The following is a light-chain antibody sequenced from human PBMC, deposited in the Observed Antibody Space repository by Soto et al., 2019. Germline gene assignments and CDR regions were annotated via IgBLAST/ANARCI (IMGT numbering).Light chain of an antibody. V-gene: IGKV3D-11*03. CDR2: DAS. J-gene: IGKJ1*01. Sequence: IVRTQSPATLSVSPGERATLSCRAGQGVTTNFAWYQQKSGQSPRLLIYDASNRATGIPARFSGSGSGTDLTLTISSLEPEDFAVYYCQQYGSSYTWTFGQGTKVDIK. CDR3: QQYGSSYTWT. CDR1: QGVTTN.